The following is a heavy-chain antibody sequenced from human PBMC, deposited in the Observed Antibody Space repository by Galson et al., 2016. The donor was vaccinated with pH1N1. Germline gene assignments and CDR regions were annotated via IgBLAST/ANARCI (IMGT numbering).Heavy chain of an antibody. J-gene: IGHJ4*01. CDR3: SRDGDARGDYRPWGDY. CDR1: EFTLQTYP. CDR2: INQDGTEK. V-gene: IGHV3-7*03. Sequence: SLRLSCAAFEFTLQTYPMSWVRQVPGKGLGWVANINQDGTEKNYADSVKGRFIISRDVAKNSLYLQMSRLTAEDTATYFCSRDGDARGDYRPWGDYWGQGSLVIVSS. D-gene: IGHD4-17*01.